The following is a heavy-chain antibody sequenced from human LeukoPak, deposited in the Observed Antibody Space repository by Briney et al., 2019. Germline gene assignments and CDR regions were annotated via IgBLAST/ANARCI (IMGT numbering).Heavy chain of an antibody. D-gene: IGHD4-11*01. CDR2: INPNSGGI. Sequence: ASLKVSCKASGYTFAAYFIHWVRQSPGQGREWMGWINPNSGGIKYAQKFQGRVTMTRDTSISTAYMELSRLRSDDTAVYYCARDSYSDYVGDWFDPWGHRTLVTVS. CDR1: GYTFAAYF. V-gene: IGHV1-2*02. J-gene: IGHJ5*02. CDR3: ARDSYSDYVGDWFDP.